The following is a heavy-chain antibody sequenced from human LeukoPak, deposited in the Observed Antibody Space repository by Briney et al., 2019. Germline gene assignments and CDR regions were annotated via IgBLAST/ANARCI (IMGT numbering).Heavy chain of an antibody. CDR1: GFTFSNYG. CDR3: AKDPRRKCYYGSGSPHKWFDP. J-gene: IGHJ5*02. CDR2: ISYDGSNK. D-gene: IGHD3-10*01. Sequence: PGGSLRLSCAASGFTFSNYGIHWVRQAPGKGLEWVSVISYDGSNKYYADSVKGRFTISRDNSKNTLYLQMNSLRAEDTAVYYCAKDPRRKCYYGSGSPHKWFDPWGQGALVTVSS. V-gene: IGHV3-30*18.